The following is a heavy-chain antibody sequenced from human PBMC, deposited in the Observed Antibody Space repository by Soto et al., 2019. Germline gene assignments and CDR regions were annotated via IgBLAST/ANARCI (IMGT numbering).Heavy chain of an antibody. J-gene: IGHJ2*01. CDR1: GGSISSGYYY. CDR3: ARPPRYCPNGACSSYWYFDL. D-gene: IGHD2-8*01. V-gene: IGHV4-31*03. Sequence: SETLSLTCTVSGGSISSGYYYWNWIRHLPGRGLEWVGYVSSSGSTYYNPSLKSRLSISVDPSKNQFSLTLNSVTAADTAVYYCARPPRYCPNGACSSYWYFDLWGRGTLVTVSS. CDR2: VSSSGST.